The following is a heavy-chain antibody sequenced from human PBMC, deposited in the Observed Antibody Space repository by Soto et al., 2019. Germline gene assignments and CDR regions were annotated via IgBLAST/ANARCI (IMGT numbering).Heavy chain of an antibody. CDR3: AREGSVSSSDYYAYYYGMDV. V-gene: IGHV3-11*06. J-gene: IGHJ6*02. Sequence: GGSLRLSCAASGFSFSDSYMSWIRQAPGKGLEWVSHISSGSSYIKYADSVEGRFTISRDNAKNSLYLQMNSLRGEDTAVYYCAREGSVSSSDYYAYYYGMDVWGQGTTVTVSS. D-gene: IGHD3-10*01. CDR2: ISSGSSYI. CDR1: GFSFSDSY.